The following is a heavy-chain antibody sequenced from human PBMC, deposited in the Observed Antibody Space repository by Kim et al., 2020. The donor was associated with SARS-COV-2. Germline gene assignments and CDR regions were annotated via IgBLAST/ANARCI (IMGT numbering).Heavy chain of an antibody. V-gene: IGHV4-59*01. Sequence: SETLSLTCTVSGDSISNYYWSWIRQPPGKGLEWIGYIYNSGSTNYNPSLKSRVIISVDMSKNQFSLKLSAVTAADTAVYYCARDLLWFGGLSGDIYYYGMDVWGQGTTVTVS. J-gene: IGHJ6*02. CDR2: IYNSGST. D-gene: IGHD3-10*01. CDR3: ARDLLWFGGLSGDIYYYGMDV. CDR1: GDSISNYY.